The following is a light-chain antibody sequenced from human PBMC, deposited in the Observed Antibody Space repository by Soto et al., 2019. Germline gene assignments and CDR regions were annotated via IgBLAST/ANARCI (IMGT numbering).Light chain of an antibody. V-gene: IGLV2-8*01. Sequence: QSVLTQPPSASGSPGQSVTISCTGTSSDAGGYNSVSWYQQHPGKAPKLIIYAVSERPSGVPDRFSGSKSGNTASLTVSGLQAEDEADYYCNSFAGSNNLSVFGTGTKV. CDR3: NSFAGSNNLSV. CDR1: SSDAGGYNS. CDR2: AVS. J-gene: IGLJ1*01.